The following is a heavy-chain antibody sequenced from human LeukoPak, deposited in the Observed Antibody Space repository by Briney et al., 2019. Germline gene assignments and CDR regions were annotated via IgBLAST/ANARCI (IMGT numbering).Heavy chain of an antibody. Sequence: SGGSLRLSCAACGFTFDDYAMHWVRQAPGKGLEWVSLISGDGGSTYYADSVKGRFTISRDNSKNSLYLQMNSLRTEDTALYYCAKDKAIAATRYYYYYGMDVWGQGTTVTVSS. CDR3: AKDKAIAATRYYYYYGMDV. V-gene: IGHV3-43*02. CDR1: GFTFDDYA. D-gene: IGHD2-15*01. J-gene: IGHJ6*02. CDR2: ISGDGGST.